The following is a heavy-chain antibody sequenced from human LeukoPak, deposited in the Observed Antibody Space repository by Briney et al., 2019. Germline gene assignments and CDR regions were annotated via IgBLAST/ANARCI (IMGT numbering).Heavy chain of an antibody. J-gene: IGHJ4*02. D-gene: IGHD1-26*01. CDR1: GYTFTGYY. CDR3: AREENIVGATLGDY. Sequence: ASVKVSCKASGYTFTGYYMHWVRQAPGQGLEWMGWINPNSGGTNYAQKFQGRVTMTRDTSISTAYMELSRLGSDDTAVYYCAREENIVGATLGDYWGQGTLVTVSS. V-gene: IGHV1-2*02. CDR2: INPNSGGT.